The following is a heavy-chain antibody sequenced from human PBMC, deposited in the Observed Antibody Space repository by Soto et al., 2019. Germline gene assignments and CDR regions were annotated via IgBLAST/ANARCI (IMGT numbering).Heavy chain of an antibody. CDR1: GFSLGGYA. CDR2: ISGGGTST. Sequence: GVSLRLSGAGYGFSLGGYARRWGRQAPGKGLEWISGISGGGTSTYYAGSVKGRFNTSRDSSVVYLQMNSLRADDTAVYYCAKWGGYYAYYSEMDVWGRGTTVTVSS. V-gene: IGHV3-23*01. D-gene: IGHD1-26*01. J-gene: IGHJ6*02. CDR3: AKWGGYYAYYSEMDV.